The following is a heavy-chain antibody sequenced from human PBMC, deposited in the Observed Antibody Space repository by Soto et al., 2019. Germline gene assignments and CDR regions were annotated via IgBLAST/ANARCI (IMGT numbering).Heavy chain of an antibody. CDR2: ISGSGGST. D-gene: IGHD3-9*01. CDR1: GFTLSSYA. V-gene: IGHV3-23*01. CDR3: STHVNPIPYLTGYYRLVWFKP. J-gene: IGHJ5*02. Sequence: GGSLRSSFAASGFTLSSYAMSWVRQAPGKVLELVSAISGSGGSTYYAYSVKGRLTISRDNSNNTLYLQMNSLRAEDTAVYYCSTHVNPIPYLTGYYRLVWFKPWGQGTLVPVSS.